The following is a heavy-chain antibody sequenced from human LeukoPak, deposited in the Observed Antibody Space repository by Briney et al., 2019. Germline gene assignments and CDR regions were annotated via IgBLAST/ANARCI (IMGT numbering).Heavy chain of an antibody. CDR1: GGSISSYY. D-gene: IGHD4-17*01. CDR2: IYYSGST. Sequence: SETLSLTCTVSGGSISSYYWSWIRQPPGKGLEWIGYIYYSGSTNYNSSLKSRVTISVDTSKNQFSLKLTSVTAADTAVYYCARYDYGDSKFDPWGQGTLVTVSS. V-gene: IGHV4-59*01. CDR3: ARYDYGDSKFDP. J-gene: IGHJ5*02.